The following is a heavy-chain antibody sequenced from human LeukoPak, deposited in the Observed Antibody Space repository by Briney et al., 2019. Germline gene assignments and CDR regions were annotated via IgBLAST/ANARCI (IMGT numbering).Heavy chain of an antibody. Sequence: GGSLRLSCAASGFTFSDYYMSWIRQAPGKGLEWVSYISSSGSTIYYAGSVKGRFTISRDNAKNSLYLQMNSLRAEDTAVYYCAKDRRYSTSCHGVDYWGQGTLVTVSS. CDR3: AKDRRYSTSCHGVDY. V-gene: IGHV3-11*01. CDR1: GFTFSDYY. J-gene: IGHJ4*02. CDR2: ISSSGSTI. D-gene: IGHD2-2*01.